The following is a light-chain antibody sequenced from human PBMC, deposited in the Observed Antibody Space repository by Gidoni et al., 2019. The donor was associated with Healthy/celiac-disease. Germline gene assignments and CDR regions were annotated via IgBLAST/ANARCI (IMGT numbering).Light chain of an antibody. CDR2: GAS. Sequence: EIVLTPSPGTLSLSPGERATLSCRASQSVSSSYLAWYQQKPGQAPRLLIYGASSRATGIPHRCSGSGSGTDFTLTSSRLEPEDFAVYYCQQYGSSPFTFGPGTKVDIK. V-gene: IGKV3-20*01. J-gene: IGKJ3*01. CDR1: QSVSSSY. CDR3: QQYGSSPFT.